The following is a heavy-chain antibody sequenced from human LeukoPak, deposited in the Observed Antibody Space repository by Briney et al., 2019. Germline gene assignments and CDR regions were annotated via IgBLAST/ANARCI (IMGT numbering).Heavy chain of an antibody. J-gene: IGHJ4*02. CDR2: IYSGGNT. CDR3: ARRAGAYSHPYDY. D-gene: IGHD4/OR15-4a*01. V-gene: IGHV3-53*01. Sequence: PGGSLRLSCTVSGFTVSSNSMGWVRQAPGKGLEWVSFIYSGGNTLYSDSVKGRFTISRDNSKNTPYLQMNSLRAEDTAVYYCARRAGAYSHPYDYWGQGTLVTVSS. CDR1: GFTVSSNS.